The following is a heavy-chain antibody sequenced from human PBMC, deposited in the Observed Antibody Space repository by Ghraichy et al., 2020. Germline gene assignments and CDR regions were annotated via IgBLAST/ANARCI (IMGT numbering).Heavy chain of an antibody. V-gene: IGHV4-31*03. CDR2: IYYSGST. CDR1: GGSISSGGYY. D-gene: IGHD3-10*01. CDR3: ARDDRYGSGSYYNVGGDYGMDV. Sequence: LRLSCTVSGGSISSGGYYWSWIRQHPGKGLEWIGYIYYSGSTYYNPSLKSRVTISVDTSKNQFSLKLSSVTAADTAVYYCARDDRYGSGSYYNVGGDYGMDVWGQGTTVTVSS. J-gene: IGHJ6*02.